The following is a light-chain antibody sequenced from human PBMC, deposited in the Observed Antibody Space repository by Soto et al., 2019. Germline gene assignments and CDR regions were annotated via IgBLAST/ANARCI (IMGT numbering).Light chain of an antibody. CDR3: NSYTGTSALV. V-gene: IGLV2-14*01. CDR1: SSDVGGYNY. J-gene: IGLJ1*01. CDR2: EVS. Sequence: QSALTQPASVSGSPGQSITISCTGTSSDVGGYNYVSWYQQHPGKAPKLMIYEVSNRPSGVSDRFSGSKSGNTASLTISGLQAEDEADYYCNSYTGTSALVFGTGTKVTVL.